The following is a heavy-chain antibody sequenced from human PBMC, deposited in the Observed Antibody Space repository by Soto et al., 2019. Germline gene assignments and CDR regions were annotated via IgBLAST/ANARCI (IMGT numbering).Heavy chain of an antibody. Sequence: QVQLQESGPGLVKPSGTLSLTCAVSGGSISSSNWWSWVRQPPGKGLEWIGEIYHSGSTNYNPSLKGRVTISVDKSKNQSSLKLSSVTAADTAVYHCARAYSSSWYYYGMDVWGQGTTVTVSS. D-gene: IGHD6-13*01. CDR2: IYHSGST. CDR1: GGSISSSNW. V-gene: IGHV4-4*02. CDR3: ARAYSSSWYYYGMDV. J-gene: IGHJ6*02.